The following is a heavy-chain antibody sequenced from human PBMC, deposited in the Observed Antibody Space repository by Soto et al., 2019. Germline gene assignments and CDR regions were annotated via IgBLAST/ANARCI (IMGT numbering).Heavy chain of an antibody. V-gene: IGHV3-33*01. CDR3: AAWAEGATEVH. D-gene: IGHD2-15*01. CDR2: IWYDTSKQ. CDR1: GFSFSFYV. J-gene: IGHJ4*02. Sequence: GGSLRLSCETSGFSFSFYVMHWVRQAPGKGLEWVAVIWYDTSKQFYAASVEGRFTISRDNSKAILYLQMNSLRAEDTAVYYCAAWAEGATEVHWGQGTLVTVSS.